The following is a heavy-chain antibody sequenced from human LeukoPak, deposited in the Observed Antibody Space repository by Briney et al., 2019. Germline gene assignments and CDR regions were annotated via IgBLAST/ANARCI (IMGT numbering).Heavy chain of an antibody. CDR1: CFSISNSY. CDR3: ARPLSCRLMTFFY. V-gene: IGHV4-59*08. CDR2: IYYSGST. D-gene: IGHD2-21*02. Sequence: SETLCLTRAASCFSISNSYGNWIRQPPGKGLEWIGDIYYSGSTTYNPSLKSRVTISIDTSKYQFSLRLSSVTAADTAMYYYARPLSCRLMTFFYWGQGTLVTVSS. J-gene: IGHJ4*02.